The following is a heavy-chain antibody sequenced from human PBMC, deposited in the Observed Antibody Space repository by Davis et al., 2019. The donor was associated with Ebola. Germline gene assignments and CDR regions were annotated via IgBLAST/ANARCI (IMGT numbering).Heavy chain of an antibody. CDR3: ARAGLLWFGELPPLYYYGMDV. Sequence: ASVKVSCKASGYTFTSYYMHWVRQAPGQGLEWMGIINPSGGSTSYAQKFQGRVTMTRDTSTSTVYMELSSLRSDDTAVYYCARAGLLWFGELPPLYYYGMDVWGQGTTVTVSS. J-gene: IGHJ6*02. CDR1: GYTFTSYY. D-gene: IGHD3-10*01. CDR2: INPSGGST. V-gene: IGHV1-46*01.